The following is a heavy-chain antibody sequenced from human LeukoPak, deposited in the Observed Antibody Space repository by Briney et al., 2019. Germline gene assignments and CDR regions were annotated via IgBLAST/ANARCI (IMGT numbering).Heavy chain of an antibody. CDR3: ARVEYGSWDSSGSKYFLH. D-gene: IGHD3-22*01. CDR1: GGSISSSSYY. V-gene: IGHV4-39*07. CDR2: IYYSGST. J-gene: IGHJ1*01. Sequence: SETLSLTCTVSGGSISSSSYYWGWIRQPPGKGLEWIGSIYYSGSTYYNPSLKSRVTISVDTSMSQFSLKLSSVTAADTAVYYCARVEYGSWDSSGSKYFLHWGQGTLVTVSS.